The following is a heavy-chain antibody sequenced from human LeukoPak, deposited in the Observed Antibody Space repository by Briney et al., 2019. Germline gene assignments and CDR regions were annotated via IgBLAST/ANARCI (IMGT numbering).Heavy chain of an antibody. D-gene: IGHD4-23*01. V-gene: IGHV4-59*12. Sequence: SETLSLTCTVSGGSISSYYWSWLRQPPGKGLEWIGYIYYSGSPTYNPSLKSRVTISVDTSKKQFSLKLSSVTAADTAVYYCAREYDYGGNVNDYWGQGTLVTVSS. CDR2: IYYSGSP. CDR3: AREYDYGGNVNDY. J-gene: IGHJ4*02. CDR1: GGSISSYY.